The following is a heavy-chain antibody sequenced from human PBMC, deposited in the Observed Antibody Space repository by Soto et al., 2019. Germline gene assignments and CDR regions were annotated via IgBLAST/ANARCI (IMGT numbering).Heavy chain of an antibody. CDR2: INHSGST. CDR1: GGSFSGYY. J-gene: IGHJ4*02. Sequence: PSETLSLTCAVYGGSFSGYYWSWIRQPPGKGLEWIGEINHSGSTNYNPSLKSRVTISVDTSKNQFSLKLSSVTAADTAVYYCARERSSLKFGGAPPDYWGQGTLVTVSS. CDR3: ARERSSLKFGGAPPDY. V-gene: IGHV4-34*01. D-gene: IGHD3-16*01.